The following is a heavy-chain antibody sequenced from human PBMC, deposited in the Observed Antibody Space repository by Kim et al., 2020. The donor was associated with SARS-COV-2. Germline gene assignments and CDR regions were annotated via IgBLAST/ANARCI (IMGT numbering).Heavy chain of an antibody. V-gene: IGHV4-39*01. D-gene: IGHD3-9*01. Sequence: SETLSLTCTVSGGSISSSRYYWGWIRQPPGKGLEWIGSIYYSGGTYYNPSLKSRVTISVDTSKNQFSLKLSSVTAADTAVYYCARVPVLRYFDLTYYYYGMDVWGQGTTVTVSS. CDR2: IYYSGGT. J-gene: IGHJ6*02. CDR3: ARVPVLRYFDLTYYYYGMDV. CDR1: GGSISSSRYY.